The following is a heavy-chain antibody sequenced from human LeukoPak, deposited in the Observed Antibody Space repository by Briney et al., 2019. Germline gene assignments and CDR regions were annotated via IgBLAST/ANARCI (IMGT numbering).Heavy chain of an antibody. CDR1: GYTFTGYY. D-gene: IGHD3-22*01. J-gene: IGHJ3*02. CDR3: ARFPNYDDSSGDAFDI. Sequence: GASVKVSCKASGYTFTGYYMHWVRQAPGQGLEWMGWINPNSGGTNYAQKFQGRVTMTRDTSISTAYMELSRLRPDDTAVYYCARFPNYDDSSGDAFDIWGQGTMVTVSS. CDR2: INPNSGGT. V-gene: IGHV1-2*02.